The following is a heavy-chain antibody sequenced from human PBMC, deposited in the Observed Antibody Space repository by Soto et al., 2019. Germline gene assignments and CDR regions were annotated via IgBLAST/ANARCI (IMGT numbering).Heavy chain of an antibody. Sequence: EVQLLESGGGLVQPGGSLRLSCAASGFTFSSYAMSWVRQAPGKGLEWVSAISGSGGSTYYADSVKGRFTISRDNSKNTLYLQINSLRAEDTAVYYCAKDYGSGSFRSYQAGYYMDVWGKGTTVTVSS. CDR1: GFTFSSYA. J-gene: IGHJ6*03. D-gene: IGHD3-10*01. CDR2: ISGSGGST. CDR3: AKDYGSGSFRSYQAGYYMDV. V-gene: IGHV3-23*01.